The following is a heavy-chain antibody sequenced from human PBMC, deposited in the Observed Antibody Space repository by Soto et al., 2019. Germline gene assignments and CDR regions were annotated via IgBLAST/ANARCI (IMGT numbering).Heavy chain of an antibody. CDR2: IVVGSGNT. Sequence: QMQLVQSGPEVKKPGTSVKVSCKASGFTFTSSAVQWVRQARGQRLEWIGWIVVGSGNTNYAQKFQERVTITRDMSTSTAYMELSSLRSEDTAVYYCAAGVGLNYYDSSGYPLDYWGQGTLVTVSS. J-gene: IGHJ4*02. CDR3: AAGVGLNYYDSSGYPLDY. D-gene: IGHD3-22*01. V-gene: IGHV1-58*01. CDR1: GFTFTSSA.